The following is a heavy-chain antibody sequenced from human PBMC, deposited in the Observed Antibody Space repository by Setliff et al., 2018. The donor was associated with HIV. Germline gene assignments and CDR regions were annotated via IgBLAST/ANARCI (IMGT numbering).Heavy chain of an antibody. CDR3: ARGRMAAAGMFIPRALDY. D-gene: IGHD6-13*01. J-gene: IGHJ4*03. Sequence: ASVKVSCKASGGTLSNYAVNWVRQAPGGGLEWMGEIIPMFHRTQYAQRFQGRVTFTTDESTNIAYMDMSSLRSDDTGIYYCARGRMAAAGMFIPRALDYWGRGTLFTVSS. CDR1: GGTLSNYA. V-gene: IGHV1-69*05. CDR2: IIPMFHRT.